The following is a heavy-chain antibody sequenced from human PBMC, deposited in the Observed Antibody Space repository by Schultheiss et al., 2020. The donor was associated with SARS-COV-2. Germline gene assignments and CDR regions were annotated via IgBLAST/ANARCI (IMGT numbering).Heavy chain of an antibody. Sequence: SETLSLTCTVSGGSISSYYWSWIRQPPGKGLEWIGEINHSGSTNYNPSLKSRVTISVDTSKNQFSLKLSSVTAADTAVYYCAKRTYKGYFDLWGRGTLVTVSS. CDR2: INHSGST. D-gene: IGHD1-1*01. CDR3: AKRTYKGYFDL. J-gene: IGHJ2*01. CDR1: GGSISSYY. V-gene: IGHV4-34*01.